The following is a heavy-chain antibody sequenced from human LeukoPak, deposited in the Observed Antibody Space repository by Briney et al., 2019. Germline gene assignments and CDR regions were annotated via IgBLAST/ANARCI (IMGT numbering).Heavy chain of an antibody. V-gene: IGHV1-18*01. CDR1: GYTFTSYG. CDR2: IRAYDGNT. J-gene: IGHJ4*02. D-gene: IGHD3-10*01. CDR3: ARVQLLLLWFGELLSNPAPDYYFDY. Sequence: ASVKVSCKASGYTFTSYGISWLRQAPGQGLEWMGCIRAYDGNTNYAQKLQGRVTMTTDTSTSTAYMELRSLRSDDTAVYYCARVQLLLLWFGELLSNPAPDYYFDYWGQGTLVTVSS.